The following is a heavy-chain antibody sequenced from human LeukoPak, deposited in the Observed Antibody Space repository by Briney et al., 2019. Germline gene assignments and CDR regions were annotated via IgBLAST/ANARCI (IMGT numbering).Heavy chain of an antibody. Sequence: GGSLRLSCAASGFTFSSYAMHWVRQAPGKGLEWVAVISYDGSNKYYADSVKGRFTISRDNSKNTLYLQMNSLRAEDTAVYYCARDLQRITMVRGILDYWGQGTLVTVSS. J-gene: IGHJ4*02. V-gene: IGHV3-30-3*01. CDR1: GFTFSSYA. D-gene: IGHD3-10*01. CDR3: ARDLQRITMVRGILDY. CDR2: ISYDGSNK.